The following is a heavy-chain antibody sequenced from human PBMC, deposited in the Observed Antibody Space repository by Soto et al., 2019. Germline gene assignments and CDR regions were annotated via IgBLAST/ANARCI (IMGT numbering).Heavy chain of an antibody. D-gene: IGHD6-19*01. CDR3: ARIAGGQWLVQWWVDY. J-gene: IGHJ4*02. CDR2: IFSNDEK. Sequence: QVTLKESGPVLVKPTETLTLTCTVSGFSLSNARMGVSWIRQPPGKALEWLAHIFSNDEKSYSTSLKSRLTISXXTXKXXVVLTMTNMDPVDTATYYCARIAGGQWLVQWWVDYWGQGTLVTVSS. V-gene: IGHV2-26*01. CDR1: GFSLSNARMG.